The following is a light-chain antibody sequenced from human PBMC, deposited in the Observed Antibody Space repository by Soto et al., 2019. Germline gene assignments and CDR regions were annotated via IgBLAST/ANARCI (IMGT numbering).Light chain of an antibody. J-gene: IGKJ4*01. V-gene: IGKV3-15*01. CDR2: GAS. CDR1: QGVSRK. CDR3: QQYHTWPIT. Sequence: IVMTQSPATLSVAPGERVTFSCRASQGVSRKLAWYQHKPGQAPRLLISGASTGATGIPARFSGSGSGTEFTLTISSLQSEDCAIYYCQQYHTWPITFGGGSKV.